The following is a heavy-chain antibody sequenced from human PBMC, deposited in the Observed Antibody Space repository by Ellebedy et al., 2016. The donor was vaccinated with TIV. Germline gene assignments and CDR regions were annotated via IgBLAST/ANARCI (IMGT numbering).Heavy chain of an antibody. Sequence: ASVKVSCKASGYTFTAYHIHWVRQAPGQGLEWMGWINPNRGGTNYAQKFQGRVTMTRDTSISTAYMELSRLRSDDTAVYYCARGHSSGWYREFDYWGQGTLVTVSS. J-gene: IGHJ4*02. CDR2: INPNRGGT. V-gene: IGHV1-2*02. D-gene: IGHD6-19*01. CDR3: ARGHSSGWYREFDY. CDR1: GYTFTAYH.